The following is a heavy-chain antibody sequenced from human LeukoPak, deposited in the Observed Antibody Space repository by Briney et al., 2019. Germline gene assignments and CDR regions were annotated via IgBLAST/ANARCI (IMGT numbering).Heavy chain of an antibody. CDR2: IYHSGST. V-gene: IGHV4-30-2*01. D-gene: IGHD1-7*01. CDR1: GGSISSGGYS. Sequence: SETLSLTCAVSGGSISSGGYSWSWIRQPPGKGLEWIGYIYHSGSTYYNPSLKSRVTISVDRSKNQFSLKLSSVTAADTAVYYCARGYNWNYAYYYYGMDVWGQGTTVTVSS. J-gene: IGHJ6*02. CDR3: ARGYNWNYAYYYYGMDV.